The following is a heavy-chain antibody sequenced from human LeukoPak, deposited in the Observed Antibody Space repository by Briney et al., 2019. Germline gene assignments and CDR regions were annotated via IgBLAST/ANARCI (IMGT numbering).Heavy chain of an antibody. CDR2: IYSDGTT. V-gene: IGHV3-53*03. J-gene: IGHJ6*04. CDR3: ARRTGRYFGSGSAYGMVV. Sequence: PGGSLRLSCATSGLTVSTNYMSWVRQTPGKGLELVALIYSDGTTHYAGSVRGRCTISIDNSKNNVDLQMNSLRDEDTAIYYCARRTGRYFGSGSAYGMVVWGGGTTVTVSS. D-gene: IGHD3-10*01. CDR1: GLTVSTNY.